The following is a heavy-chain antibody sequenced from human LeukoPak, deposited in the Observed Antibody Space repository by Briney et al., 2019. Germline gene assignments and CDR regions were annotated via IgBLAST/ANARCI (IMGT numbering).Heavy chain of an antibody. Sequence: SQTLSLTCTVSGGSNSSGSYYWSWIRQPAGKGLEWIGRIYTSGSTNYNPSLKSRVTISVDTSKNQFSLKLSSVTAAVTAVYYCARERSYGLHFDYWGQGTLVTVSS. CDR3: ARERSYGLHFDY. V-gene: IGHV4-61*02. CDR1: GGSNSSGSYY. J-gene: IGHJ4*02. D-gene: IGHD5-18*01. CDR2: IYTSGST.